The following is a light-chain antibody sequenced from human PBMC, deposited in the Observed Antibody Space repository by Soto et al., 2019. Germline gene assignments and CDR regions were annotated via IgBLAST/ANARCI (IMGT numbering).Light chain of an antibody. CDR1: QSVSNK. J-gene: IGKJ5*01. CDR2: GAS. V-gene: IGKV3-15*01. Sequence: DTVMTQSPATLSVSLGESATLSCRASQSVSNKLAWYQQKAGQAPRLLIYGASTRATGVPARFSGRGSGTEFTLTISTLQSEEFAVYYCQQYNDPITFGPGTRLETK. CDR3: QQYNDPIT.